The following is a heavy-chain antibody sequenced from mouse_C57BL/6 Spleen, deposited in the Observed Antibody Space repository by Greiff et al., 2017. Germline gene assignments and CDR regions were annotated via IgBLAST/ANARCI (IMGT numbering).Heavy chain of an antibody. V-gene: IGHV5-4*01. Sequence: EVKLVESGGGLVKPGGSLKLSCAASGFTFSSYAMSWVRQTPEKRLEWVATISDGGSYTYYPDNVKGRLTISRDNAKNNLYLQMSHLKSEDTAMYYCARDMISHYFDYWGQGTTLTVSS. CDR2: ISDGGSYT. CDR1: GFTFSSYA. D-gene: IGHD2-4*01. CDR3: ARDMISHYFDY. J-gene: IGHJ2*01.